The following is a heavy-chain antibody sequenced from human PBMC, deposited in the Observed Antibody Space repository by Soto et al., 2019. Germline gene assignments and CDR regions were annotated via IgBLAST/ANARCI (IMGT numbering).Heavy chain of an antibody. CDR1: GGTFSSYA. Sequence: GASVRVSCKASGGTFSSYAISWVRQAPGQGLEWMGGIIPIFGTANYAQKFQGRVTITADESTSTAYMELSSLRSEDTAVYYCARDRSPYYYDSSGYYYPFDYWGQGTLVTVSS. CDR3: ARDRSPYYYDSSGYYYPFDY. D-gene: IGHD3-22*01. CDR2: IIPIFGTA. J-gene: IGHJ4*02. V-gene: IGHV1-69*13.